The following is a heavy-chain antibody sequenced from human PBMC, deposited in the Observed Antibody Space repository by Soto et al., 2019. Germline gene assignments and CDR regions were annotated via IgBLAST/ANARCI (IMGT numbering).Heavy chain of an antibody. D-gene: IGHD2-2*02. CDR3: ARMYPAAILYYGMDV. J-gene: IGHJ6*02. V-gene: IGHV1-18*04. CDR2: ISAYNGNT. Sequence: ASVKVSCKASGYTFTSYGISWVRQAPGQGLEWMGWISAYNGNTNYAQKLQGRVTMTTDTSTSPAYMELRSLRSDDTAVYYCARMYPAAILYYGMDVWGQGTTVTVSS. CDR1: GYTFTSYG.